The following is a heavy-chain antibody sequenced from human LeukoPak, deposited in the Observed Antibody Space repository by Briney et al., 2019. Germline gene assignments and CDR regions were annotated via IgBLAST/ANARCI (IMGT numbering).Heavy chain of an antibody. Sequence: SETLSLTCTVSGYSISSGYYWGWIGHPPGKGLEWIGSSDHSGSTYYNPSLKSLVTISVDTSKNQFSLKLSSVTAADPAVYYGARVDAEVEGVPGAIGFGWLRRDYYYMDVWGKGTTVTVSS. CDR3: ARVDAEVEGVPGAIGFGWLRRDYYYMDV. CDR1: GYSISSGYY. V-gene: IGHV4-38-2*02. CDR2: SDHSGST. J-gene: IGHJ6*03. D-gene: IGHD2-2*02.